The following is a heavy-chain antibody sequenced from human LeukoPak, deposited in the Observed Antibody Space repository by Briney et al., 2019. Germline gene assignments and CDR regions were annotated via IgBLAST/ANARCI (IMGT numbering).Heavy chain of an antibody. V-gene: IGHV1-2*02. CDR1: GYTLTGYY. D-gene: IGHD3-10*01. Sequence: ASVKVSCKASGYTLTGYYMHWVRQAPGQGLEWMGWINPNSGGTNYAQKFQGRVTMTRDTSISTAYMELSRLRSDDTAVYYCARGVHYYFGMDVWGQGTTVTVSS. J-gene: IGHJ6*02. CDR3: ARGVHYYFGMDV. CDR2: INPNSGGT.